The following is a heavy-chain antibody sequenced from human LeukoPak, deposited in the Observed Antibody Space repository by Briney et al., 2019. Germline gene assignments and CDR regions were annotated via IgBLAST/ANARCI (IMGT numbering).Heavy chain of an antibody. V-gene: IGHV3-20*04. Sequence: PGGSLRLSCAASGFTFDDYGMSWVRQAPGKGLEWVSGINWNGGSTGYADSVKGRFTISRDNAKNSLYLRMNSLRAEDTALYYCARGSYDYVWGSYRPGDFDYWGQGTLVTVSS. J-gene: IGHJ4*02. CDR2: INWNGGST. D-gene: IGHD3-16*02. CDR1: GFTFDDYG. CDR3: ARGSYDYVWGSYRPGDFDY.